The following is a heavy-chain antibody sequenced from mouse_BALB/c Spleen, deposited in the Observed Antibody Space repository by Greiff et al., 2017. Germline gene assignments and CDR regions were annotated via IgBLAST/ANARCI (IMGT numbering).Heavy chain of an antibody. J-gene: IGHJ1*01. Sequence: LVESGAELARPGASVKMSCKASGYTFTSYTMHWVKQRPGQGLEWIGYINPSSGYTNYNQKFKDKATLTADKSSSTAYMQLSSLTSEDSAVYYCARRTVVANHWYFDVWGAGTTVTVSS. CDR3: ARRTVVANHWYFDV. D-gene: IGHD1-1*01. CDR2: INPSSGYT. V-gene: IGHV1-4*01. CDR1: GYTFTSYT.